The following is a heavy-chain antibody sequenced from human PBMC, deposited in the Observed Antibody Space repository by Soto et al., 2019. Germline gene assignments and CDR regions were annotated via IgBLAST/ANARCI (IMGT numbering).Heavy chain of an antibody. Sequence: SETLSLTCTVSGGSISSGGYYWSWIRQHPGKGLEWIGYIYYSGSTYYNPSLKSRVTISVDTSKNQFSLKLSSVTAADTAVYYWARDRSIGMDVWGQGTTVTVSS. CDR2: IYYSGST. CDR3: ARDRSIGMDV. V-gene: IGHV4-31*03. J-gene: IGHJ6*02. CDR1: GGSISSGGYY. D-gene: IGHD3-9*01.